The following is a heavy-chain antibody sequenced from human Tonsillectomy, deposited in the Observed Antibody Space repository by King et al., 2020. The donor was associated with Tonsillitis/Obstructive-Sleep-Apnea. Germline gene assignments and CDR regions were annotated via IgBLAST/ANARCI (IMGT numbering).Heavy chain of an antibody. D-gene: IGHD3-10*01. CDR2: KWSDGSNK. Sequence: VQLVESGGGVVQPGGSRSPSCQAPGFTSITIAMHWFGQAPAKGLEWVAVKWSDGSNKYYADSVKGRFTISRDNSKNTLYLQMNSLRAEDTAVYYCAGSPSGDGMDVWGQGTTVTVSS. V-gene: IGHV3-33*01. J-gene: IGHJ6*02. CDR1: GFTSITIA. CDR3: AGSPSGDGMDV.